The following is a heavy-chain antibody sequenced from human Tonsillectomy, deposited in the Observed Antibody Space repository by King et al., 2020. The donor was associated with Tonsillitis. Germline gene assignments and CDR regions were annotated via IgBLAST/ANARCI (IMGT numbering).Heavy chain of an antibody. CDR3: ARSRRITMVRGVNNAFDI. D-gene: IGHD3-10*01. J-gene: IGHJ3*02. CDR1: GGSISSYY. V-gene: IGHV4-59*01. Sequence: QLQESGPGLVKPSETLSLTCTVSGGSISSYYWSWIRQPPGKGLEWIGYIYYSGSTNYNPSLKSRVTISVDTSKNQFSLKLSSVTAADTAVYYCARSRRITMVRGVNNAFDIWGQGTMVTVSS. CDR2: IYYSGST.